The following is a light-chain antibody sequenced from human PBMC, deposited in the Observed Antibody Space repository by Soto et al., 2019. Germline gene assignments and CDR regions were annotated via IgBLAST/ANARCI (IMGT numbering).Light chain of an antibody. Sequence: EIVMTQSPATLSVSPGGRATLSCRASQSVTNNLAWYQQKPGQAPRLLIYGASTRATGVPARFGGSGSGTVFTLTISSLQSEDSAIYYCQKYDRAPRTFGQGTKVEIK. V-gene: IGKV3-15*01. J-gene: IGKJ1*01. CDR1: QSVTNN. CDR2: GAS. CDR3: QKYDRAPRT.